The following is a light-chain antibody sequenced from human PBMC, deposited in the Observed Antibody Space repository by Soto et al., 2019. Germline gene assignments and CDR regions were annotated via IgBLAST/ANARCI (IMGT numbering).Light chain of an antibody. Sequence: ENVLTQSPGTLSLSPGERATLSCRASQVTSRYLSWYQQRPGQAPRLLIYGASSRATGIPVRFSGSGSGTDFTLTFSRLEPEDFAVYYCQQYSTSPISFGQGTRLEIK. J-gene: IGKJ5*01. CDR3: QQYSTSPIS. CDR2: GAS. CDR1: QVTSRY. V-gene: IGKV3-20*01.